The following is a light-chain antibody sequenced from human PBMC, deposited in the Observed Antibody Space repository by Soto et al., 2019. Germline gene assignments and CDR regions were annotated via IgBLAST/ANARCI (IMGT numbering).Light chain of an antibody. CDR2: EVS. J-gene: IGLJ1*01. V-gene: IGLV2-8*01. CDR1: SSDVGGYNY. CDR3: SSYAGSNNFEV. Sequence: QSVLTQPPSASGSPGQSVTISCTGTSSDVGGYNYVSWYQQYPGKAPKLMIYEVSKRPAGVPDRFSGSKSGNTASPTVSGLQAEDEADYYCSSYAGSNNFEVFGTGTKVTVL.